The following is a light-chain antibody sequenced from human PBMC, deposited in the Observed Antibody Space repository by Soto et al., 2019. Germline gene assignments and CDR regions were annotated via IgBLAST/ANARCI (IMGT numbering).Light chain of an antibody. V-gene: IGKV3-20*01. CDR2: GVS. Sequence: EIVLTQSPGTLSLSPGERATLSCRASQSVSSNYLAWYQQKPGQAPRLLIYGVSSRATGIPDRFSGSGSGTDFTLTISRLEPEDFAVYYCQQYGSSPRTFGQGTKLDIK. J-gene: IGKJ1*01. CDR1: QSVSSNY. CDR3: QQYGSSPRT.